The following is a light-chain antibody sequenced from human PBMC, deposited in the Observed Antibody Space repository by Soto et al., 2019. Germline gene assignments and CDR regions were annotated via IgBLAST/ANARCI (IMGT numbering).Light chain of an antibody. CDR2: GAS. CDR3: QQYGSSEII. V-gene: IGKV3-15*01. Sequence: EIVVTQSPATLSVSPGERATLPCRASQSVSSNLAWYQQKPGQAPRLLIYGASTRATGIPARFSGSVSGTDFTLTITRLEPEDFAVFYCQQYGSSEIIFGQGTRLEIK. J-gene: IGKJ5*01. CDR1: QSVSSN.